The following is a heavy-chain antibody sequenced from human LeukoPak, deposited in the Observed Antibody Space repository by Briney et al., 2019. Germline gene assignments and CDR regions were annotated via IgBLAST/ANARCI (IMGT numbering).Heavy chain of an antibody. CDR1: GGSISSYY. Sequence: PSETLSLTCTVSGGSISSYYWSWIRQPAGKGLEWIGRIYTSGSTNYNPSLKSRVNMSVDTSKNQFSLKLSSVTAADTAVYYCAREIYDSSGYSYAFDIWGQGTMVTVSS. CDR3: AREIYDSSGYSYAFDI. CDR2: IYTSGST. J-gene: IGHJ3*02. V-gene: IGHV4-4*07. D-gene: IGHD3-22*01.